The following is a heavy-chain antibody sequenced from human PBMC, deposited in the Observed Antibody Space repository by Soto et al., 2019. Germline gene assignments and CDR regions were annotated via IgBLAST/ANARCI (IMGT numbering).Heavy chain of an antibody. D-gene: IGHD1-26*01. CDR3: ARASGSYSFDY. CDR1: GFTFTSSW. Sequence: EVQLVESGGGLVQPGGSLRLSCAASGFTFTSSWMHWVRQAPGKGLVWVSRINSDGSTTSYADSVKGRFTISRDNAKNMLYLQMNSLRAEDTALYYCARASGSYSFDYWGQGTLVTVSS. J-gene: IGHJ4*02. V-gene: IGHV3-74*01. CDR2: INSDGSTT.